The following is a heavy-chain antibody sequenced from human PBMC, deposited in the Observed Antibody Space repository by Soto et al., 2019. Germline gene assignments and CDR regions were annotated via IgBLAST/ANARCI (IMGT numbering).Heavy chain of an antibody. V-gene: IGHV3-74*01. Sequence: EVQLVESGGGLVQPGGSLRLSCAASGFTFSSYWMHWVRQAPGKGLEWVSRMNMDGNRISYVDSVKGRCTISRDNAKNXXYRERKSARVEDTAVYCCVRGVGGRYDGHGYLGRYWGQGSLVTVSS. J-gene: IGHJ4*02. CDR2: MNMDGNRI. D-gene: IGHD2-15*01. CDR1: GFTFSSYW. CDR3: VRGVGGRYDGHGYLGRY.